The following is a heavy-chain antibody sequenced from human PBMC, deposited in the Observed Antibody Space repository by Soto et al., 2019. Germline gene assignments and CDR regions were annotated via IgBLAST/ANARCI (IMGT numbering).Heavy chain of an antibody. CDR2: IYYDGSNR. Sequence: GSLRLSCAASGFTFGTYAMHWVRQAPGKGLEWVAVIYYDGSNRYYGDAVKGRFTISRDNSKSTLYLQMSSLRAEDTAVYYCARAFCTNGVCYCFFDYWGHGTLVTVSS. CDR1: GFTFGTYA. CDR3: ARAFCTNGVCYCFFDY. J-gene: IGHJ4*01. V-gene: IGHV3-33*01. D-gene: IGHD2-8*01.